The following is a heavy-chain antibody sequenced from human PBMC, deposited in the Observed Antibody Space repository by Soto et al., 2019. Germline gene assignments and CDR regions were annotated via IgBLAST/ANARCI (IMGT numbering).Heavy chain of an antibody. D-gene: IGHD2-15*01. CDR3: ARDIAIAWFFA. CDR1: GGSITSASAY. V-gene: IGHV4-39*02. J-gene: IGHJ5*02. Sequence: SETLSLTCSVSGGSITSASAYWGWIRQPPGKGLEWIGTIYYDGSTYYNPSLKSRITISVDTSKNQFSLNLISVTAADTAVYYCARDIAIAWFFAWGQGTLVTVSS. CDR2: IYYDGST.